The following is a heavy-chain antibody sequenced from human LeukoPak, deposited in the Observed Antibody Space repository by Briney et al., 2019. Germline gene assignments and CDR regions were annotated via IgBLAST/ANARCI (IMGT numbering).Heavy chain of an antibody. J-gene: IGHJ4*02. V-gene: IGHV3-53*01. CDR3: ARLNYYDLYFDY. Sequence: GGSLRLSCAASGFTFSSYAMHWVRQAPGKGLEWVSVIFTGGTTYYADSVKGRFTISRDNSKNTLYLQMNSLRAEDTAVYYCARLNYYDLYFDYWGQGTLVTVSS. CDR1: GFTFSSYA. D-gene: IGHD3-22*01. CDR2: IFTGGTT.